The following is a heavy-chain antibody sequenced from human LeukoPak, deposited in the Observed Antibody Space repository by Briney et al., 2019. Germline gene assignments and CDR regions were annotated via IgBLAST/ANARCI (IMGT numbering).Heavy chain of an antibody. D-gene: IGHD5-24*01. V-gene: IGHV1-69*05. CDR2: IIPIFGTA. J-gene: IGHJ4*02. Sequence: SVKVSCKASGGTFSSYAISWVRQAPGQGLEWRGGIIPIFGTANYAQKFQGRVTITTDESTSTAYMELSSLRSEDTAVYYCARGPTWGLQLPTDYWGQGTLVTVSS. CDR1: GGTFSSYA. CDR3: ARGPTWGLQLPTDY.